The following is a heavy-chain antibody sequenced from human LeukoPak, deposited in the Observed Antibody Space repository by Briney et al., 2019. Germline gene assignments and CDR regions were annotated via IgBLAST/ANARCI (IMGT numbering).Heavy chain of an antibody. D-gene: IGHD6-13*01. CDR2: IYYSGTT. V-gene: IGHV4-39*07. J-gene: IGHJ6*03. CDR3: ARMSGSSNRYGYYYYYMDV. CDR1: SGSISSSSYY. Sequence: PSETLSLTCTVSSGSISSSSYYWGWIRQPPGKGLEWIGSIYYSGTTYYNPSLKSRVTISVDTSKNQFSPRLSSVTAADTAVYYCARMSGSSNRYGYYYYYMDVWGKGTTVTVSS.